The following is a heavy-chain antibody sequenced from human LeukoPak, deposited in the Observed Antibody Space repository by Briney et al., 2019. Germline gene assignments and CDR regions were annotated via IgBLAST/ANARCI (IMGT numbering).Heavy chain of an antibody. J-gene: IGHJ6*03. D-gene: IGHD1-26*01. CDR1: GFSFSSYN. CDR2: ITTSSTYT. Sequence: GGSLRLSCEASGFSFSSYNMDWVRQTPGKGLEWISSITTSSTYTFYADSVKGRFTISGDNARNSLYLQMNTLRVEDTAVYYCARDPYSGTYGNTYYYYMDVWGKATTVTVSS. V-gene: IGHV3-21*01. CDR3: ARDPYSGTYGNTYYYYMDV.